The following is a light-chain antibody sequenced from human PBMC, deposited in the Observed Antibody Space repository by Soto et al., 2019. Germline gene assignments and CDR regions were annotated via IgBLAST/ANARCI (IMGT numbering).Light chain of an antibody. CDR1: QGISNY. J-gene: IGKJ3*01. V-gene: IGKV1-27*01. CDR2: AAS. Sequence: DIQLTQSPSSLSASVGDRVTITCRASQGISNYLAWYQQKPGKVPKLLIYAASTLQSGVPSLFSGSGSGTDFTLTISSLQPEDVATYYCQKYNSAPQFAFGPGTKVDI. CDR3: QKYNSAPQFA.